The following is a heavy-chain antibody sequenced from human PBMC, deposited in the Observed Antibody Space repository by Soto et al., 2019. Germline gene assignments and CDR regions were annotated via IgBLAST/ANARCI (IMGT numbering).Heavy chain of an antibody. CDR1: GFTFSSFA. CDR3: AKDKPTTTAFDY. Sequence: VQLLESGGGLVHPGGSLRLSCAASGFTFSSFAMSWVRQAPGKGLEWVSAVSGRGGSTYYADSVKGRFTISRDNSKNTLYLQIYTLRAEDTAVYYCAKDKPTTTAFDYWGRGTLVTVSS. D-gene: IGHD1-1*01. J-gene: IGHJ4*02. CDR2: VSGRGGST. V-gene: IGHV3-23*01.